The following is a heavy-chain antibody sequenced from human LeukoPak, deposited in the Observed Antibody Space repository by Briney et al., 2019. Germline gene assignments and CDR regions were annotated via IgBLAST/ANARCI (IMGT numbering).Heavy chain of an antibody. D-gene: IGHD3-10*01. V-gene: IGHV3-11*04. J-gene: IGHJ4*02. CDR3: AREMVRGVIPLDY. Sequence: GGSLRLSCAASGFTFSDYYMSWIRQAPGKGLEWVSYISRSGSTIYYADSVKGRFTISRDNAKNSLYLQMNSLRAEDTAVYYCAREMVRGVIPLDYWGQGTLVTVSS. CDR1: GFTFSDYY. CDR2: ISRSGSTI.